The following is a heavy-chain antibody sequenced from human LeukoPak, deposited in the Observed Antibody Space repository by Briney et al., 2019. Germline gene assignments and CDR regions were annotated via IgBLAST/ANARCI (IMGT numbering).Heavy chain of an antibody. J-gene: IGHJ5*02. Sequence: PGGSLRLSCAASGFTFSSYSMTWVRQAPGKGLEWVSSISSSSSYIYYADSVKGRFTISRDNAKNSLYLQMNSLRAEDTAVYYCAKTLGYSGYFSPWGQGTLVTVSS. V-gene: IGHV3-21*04. CDR2: ISSSSSYI. CDR1: GFTFSSYS. D-gene: IGHD3-22*01. CDR3: AKTLGYSGYFSP.